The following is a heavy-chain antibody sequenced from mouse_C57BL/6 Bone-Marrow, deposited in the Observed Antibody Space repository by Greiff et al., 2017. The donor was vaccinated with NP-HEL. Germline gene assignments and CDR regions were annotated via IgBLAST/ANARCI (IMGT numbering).Heavy chain of an antibody. Sequence: VQLKQSGAELMKPGASVKLSCKATGYTFTGYWIEWVKQRPGHGLEWIGEILPGSGSTNYNEKFKGKATFTADTSSNTAYMQLSSLTTEDSAIYYCARERVMVTTPHYFDYWGQGTTLTVSS. J-gene: IGHJ2*01. CDR1: GYTFTGYW. D-gene: IGHD2-2*01. CDR2: ILPGSGST. CDR3: ARERVMVTTPHYFDY. V-gene: IGHV1-9*01.